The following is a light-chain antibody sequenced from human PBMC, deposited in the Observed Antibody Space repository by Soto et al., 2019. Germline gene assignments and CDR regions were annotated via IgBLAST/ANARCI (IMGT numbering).Light chain of an antibody. Sequence: QSVLTQPPSVSGAPGQRVTISCTGSSSNIWARYDVHWYQQLPGTAPKLLIYGNINRPSGVPDRFSGSKSGTSASLAITGLQAEDEADYYCQSYDRSLSGYVFGTGTKVTVL. J-gene: IGLJ1*01. CDR2: GNI. V-gene: IGLV1-40*01. CDR3: QSYDRSLSGYV. CDR1: SSNIWARYD.